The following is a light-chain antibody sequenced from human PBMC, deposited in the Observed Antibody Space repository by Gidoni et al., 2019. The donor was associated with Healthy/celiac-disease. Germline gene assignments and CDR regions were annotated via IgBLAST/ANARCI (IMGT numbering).Light chain of an antibody. V-gene: IGKV1-39*01. J-gene: IGKJ4*01. CDR2: AAS. CDR3: QQSYKTPLT. CDR1: QSSSSY. Sequence: DIQMTQSPSSLSASVGDRLTITCRDSQSSSSYLNWYQQKPGKAPKLLIYAASSLQSGVPSRFSGSGSGTDFTLTISSVQPEDFGTYYCQQSYKTPLTFGGGTKVEIK.